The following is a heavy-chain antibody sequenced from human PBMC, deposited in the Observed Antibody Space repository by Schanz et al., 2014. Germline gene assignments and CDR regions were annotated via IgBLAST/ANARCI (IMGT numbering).Heavy chain of an antibody. J-gene: IGHJ5*02. V-gene: IGHV3-7*01. CDR3: ARGRVLES. CDR1: GFTFSGFW. Sequence: EVQLAESGGGLVQPGGSLRLSCAASGFTFSGFWMTWVRQAPGKGLEWVANIKKDGSEKYYVDSVKGRFTISRDNAKNSLFLQMNSLRPEDTAVYYCARGRVLESWGQGTPSTVSS. CDR2: IKKDGSEK. D-gene: IGHD1-1*01.